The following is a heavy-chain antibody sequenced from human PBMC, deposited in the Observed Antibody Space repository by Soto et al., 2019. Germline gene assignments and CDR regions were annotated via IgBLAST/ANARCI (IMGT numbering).Heavy chain of an antibody. Sequence: PSETLSLTCTVSGGSISSISYYWGWIRQPPGKGLEWIGSIYYSGSTYYNPSLKSRVTISVDTSKNQFSLKLSSVTAADTAVYYCAHDFWSGYYRDYYYGMDVWGQGTTVTVSS. CDR3: AHDFWSGYYRDYYYGMDV. CDR2: IYYSGST. CDR1: GGSISSISYY. V-gene: IGHV4-39*01. J-gene: IGHJ6*02. D-gene: IGHD3-3*01.